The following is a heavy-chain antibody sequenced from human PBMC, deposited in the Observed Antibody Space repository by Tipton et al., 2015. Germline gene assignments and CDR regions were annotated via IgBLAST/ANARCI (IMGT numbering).Heavy chain of an antibody. CDR3: AKDIDPGPTGMDV. CDR2: VSYDGSNK. V-gene: IGHV3-30*01. CDR1: GFTFSSYA. D-gene: IGHD1-26*01. Sequence: RSLRLSCAASGFTFSSYAMHWVRQAPGKGLEWVAVVSYDGSNKYYADSVKGRFTISRDNSKNTLYLQMNSLRAEDTALYYCAKDIDPGPTGMDVWGQGTTVTVPS. J-gene: IGHJ6*02.